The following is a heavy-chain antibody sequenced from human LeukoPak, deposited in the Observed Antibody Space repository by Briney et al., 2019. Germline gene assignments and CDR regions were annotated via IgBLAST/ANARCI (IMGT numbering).Heavy chain of an antibody. D-gene: IGHD2/OR15-2a*01. CDR1: GGSFSGYY. CDR3: ARLSTSGNVHY. V-gene: IGHV4-34*01. Sequence: SETLSLICAVYGGSFSGYYWSWIRQPPGKGLEWIGEINHSGSTNYNPSLKSRVTISVDTSKNQFSLKLSSVTAADTAVYYCARLSTSGNVHYWGQGTLVTVSS. J-gene: IGHJ4*02. CDR2: INHSGST.